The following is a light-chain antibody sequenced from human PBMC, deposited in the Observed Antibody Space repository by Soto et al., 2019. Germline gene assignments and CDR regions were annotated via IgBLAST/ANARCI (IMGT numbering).Light chain of an antibody. V-gene: IGKV3-20*01. J-gene: IGKJ1*01. CDR1: QSVSSIY. CDR3: QQYSSAPRT. Sequence: ILLTQSPGTLSLSPGERATLSCRASQSVSSIYLAWYQQKTGQAPRLLIYGASSRATGIPERLNGSGYGTDLTITISRMQHEDSEVYYCQQYSSAPRTFGQGTQVHIK. CDR2: GAS.